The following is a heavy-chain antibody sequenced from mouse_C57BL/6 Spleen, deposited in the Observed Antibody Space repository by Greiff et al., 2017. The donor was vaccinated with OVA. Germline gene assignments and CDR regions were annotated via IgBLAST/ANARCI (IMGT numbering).Heavy chain of an antibody. Sequence: QVQLQQSGPGLVQPSQSLSITCTVSGFSLTSYGVHWVRQSPGKGLEWLGVIWRGGSTDYNAAFMSRLSITKDNSKSQVFFKMNSLQADDTAIYYCAKNRHYGSSPYAMDYWGQGTSVTVSS. CDR1: GFSLTSYG. CDR2: IWRGGST. J-gene: IGHJ4*01. D-gene: IGHD1-1*01. V-gene: IGHV2-5*01. CDR3: AKNRHYGSSPYAMDY.